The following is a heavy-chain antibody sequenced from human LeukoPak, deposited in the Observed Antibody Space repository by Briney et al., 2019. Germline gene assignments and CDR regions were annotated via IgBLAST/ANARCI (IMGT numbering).Heavy chain of an antibody. D-gene: IGHD1-7*01. CDR2: IDHSGNT. Sequence: SETLSLTCAVSGGSFSGHYWSWIRQSPGEGLEWIGEIDHSGNTNYNPSLKGRLTISVDTSKSQFSLRLSSVTAADTAVYYCARHSRGWNYPYWGQGTLVTVSS. CDR1: GGSFSGHY. V-gene: IGHV4-34*01. J-gene: IGHJ4*02. CDR3: ARHSRGWNYPY.